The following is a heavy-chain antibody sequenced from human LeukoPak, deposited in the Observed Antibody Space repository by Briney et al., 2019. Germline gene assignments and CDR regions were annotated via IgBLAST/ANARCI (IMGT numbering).Heavy chain of an antibody. CDR3: AREALLWFGELNNWFDP. V-gene: IGHV1-46*01. CDR1: GYTFTSYD. Sequence: ASVKVSCKASGYTFTSYDINWVRQATGQGLEWMGIINPSGGSTSYAQEFQGRVTITADESTSTAYMELSSLRSEDTAVYYCAREALLWFGELNNWFDPWGQGTLVTVSS. CDR2: INPSGGST. J-gene: IGHJ5*02. D-gene: IGHD3-10*01.